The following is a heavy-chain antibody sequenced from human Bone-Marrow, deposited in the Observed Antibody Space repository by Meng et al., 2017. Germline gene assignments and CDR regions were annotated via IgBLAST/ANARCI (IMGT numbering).Heavy chain of an antibody. CDR3: ARDGCSGYFGY. V-gene: IGHV3-21*01. Sequence: GESLKISCAASGFTFSSYSMNWVRQAPGKGLEWVSSISSSSSYIYYADSVKGRFTISRDNAKNSLYLQMNSLRAEDTAVYYCARDGCSGYFGYWGQGTMVTVSS. D-gene: IGHD3-22*01. J-gene: IGHJ4*02. CDR2: ISSSSSYI. CDR1: GFTFSSYS.